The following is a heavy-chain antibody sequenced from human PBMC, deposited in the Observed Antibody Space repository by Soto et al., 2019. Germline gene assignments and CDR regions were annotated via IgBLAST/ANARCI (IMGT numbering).Heavy chain of an antibody. Sequence: PSETLCLTCTVSGGSISSYYWSWIRQPPGKGLEWIGYIYYSGRTNYNPSLKSRVTMFVDTSKNHFSLKVSSVSAADTAVYCCASIVDTTTAYSFDSWCQGTLVTVSS. CDR3: ASIVDTTTAYSFDS. CDR1: GGSISSYY. V-gene: IGHV4-59*01. J-gene: IGHJ4*02. D-gene: IGHD5-18*01. CDR2: IYYSGRT.